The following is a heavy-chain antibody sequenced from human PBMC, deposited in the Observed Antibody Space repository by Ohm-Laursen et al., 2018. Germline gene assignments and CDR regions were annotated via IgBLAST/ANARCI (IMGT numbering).Heavy chain of an antibody. CDR3: ARDSRSAAGIFDY. D-gene: IGHD6-13*01. CDR1: GGSISAYY. CDR2: INHGGSA. J-gene: IGHJ4*02. V-gene: IGHV4-34*01. Sequence: SQTLSLTCSVSGGSISAYYWTWIRQPPGKGLEWIGEINHGGSANYNPSLKSRVTISVDTSKNQFSLKLTSVTAADTAVYYCARDSRSAAGIFDYWGQGTLVTVSS.